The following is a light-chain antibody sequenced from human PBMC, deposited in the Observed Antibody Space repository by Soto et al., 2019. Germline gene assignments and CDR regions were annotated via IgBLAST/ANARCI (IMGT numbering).Light chain of an antibody. Sequence: IVLTQSPGTLSLSPGERATLSCRASQRVSNYLASYQHHPGQAPRLLIYGASSRATGIPDRFSGSGSETDFTLTISRLEPEDFAVYCCQQYGGSPQTFGQGTKV. J-gene: IGKJ1*01. V-gene: IGKV3-20*01. CDR2: GAS. CDR1: QRVSNY. CDR3: QQYGGSPQT.